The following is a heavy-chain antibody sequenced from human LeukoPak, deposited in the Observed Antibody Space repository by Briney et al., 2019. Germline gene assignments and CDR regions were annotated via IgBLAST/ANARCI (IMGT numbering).Heavy chain of an antibody. D-gene: IGHD6-19*01. CDR1: GYTLTDYY. J-gene: IGHJ4*02. Sequence: ASVTVSCKASGYTLTDYYIHWVRQAPGQGLEWMGWITPSSGGTIYAQKFQGRVTMTRDMSISTAYMELSRLRSDDTAVYYCAKPKYSSGWYRFYFDYWGQGTLVTVSS. V-gene: IGHV1-2*02. CDR2: ITPSSGGT. CDR3: AKPKYSSGWYRFYFDY.